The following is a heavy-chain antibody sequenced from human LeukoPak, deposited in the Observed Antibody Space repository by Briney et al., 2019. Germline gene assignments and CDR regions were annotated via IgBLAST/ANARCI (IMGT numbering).Heavy chain of an antibody. CDR1: GYTFTSYG. D-gene: IGHD3-22*01. V-gene: IGHV1-18*01. Sequence: GSVKVSCKASGYTFTSYGISWVRQAPGQGLEWMGWISAYNGNTNYAQKLQGRVTMTTDTSTSTAYMELRSLRSDDTAVYYCARDIGYYYDSSGYYPADYWGQGTLVTVSS. CDR2: ISAYNGNT. J-gene: IGHJ4*02. CDR3: ARDIGYYYDSSGYYPADY.